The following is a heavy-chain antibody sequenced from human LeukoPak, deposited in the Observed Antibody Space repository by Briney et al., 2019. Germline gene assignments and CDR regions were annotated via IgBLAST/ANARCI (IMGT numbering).Heavy chain of an antibody. Sequence: PGGSLRLSCAASGFTFSSYSMNWVRQAPGKGLEWVSYISRSRRTIYYADSVKGRFTISRDNAKNSLYLQMNSLRAEDTAVYYCARIGDYGDYGHWFDPWGQGTLVTVSS. J-gene: IGHJ5*02. CDR1: GFTFSSYS. V-gene: IGHV3-48*01. D-gene: IGHD4-17*01. CDR2: ISRSRRTI. CDR3: ARIGDYGDYGHWFDP.